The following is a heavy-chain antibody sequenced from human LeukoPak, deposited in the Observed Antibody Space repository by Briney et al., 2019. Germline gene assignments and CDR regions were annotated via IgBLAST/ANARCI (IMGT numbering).Heavy chain of an antibody. D-gene: IGHD3-22*01. CDR3: ARGYYYDSSGYYVPDTDFDY. CDR1: GFTFSSYA. Sequence: GGSLRLSCAASGFTFSSYAMHWVRQAPGKGLEWVAVISYDGSNKYYADSVKGRFTISGDNSKNTLYLQMNSLRAEDTAVYYCARGYYYDSSGYYVPDTDFDYWGQGTLVTVSS. J-gene: IGHJ4*02. V-gene: IGHV3-30-3*01. CDR2: ISYDGSNK.